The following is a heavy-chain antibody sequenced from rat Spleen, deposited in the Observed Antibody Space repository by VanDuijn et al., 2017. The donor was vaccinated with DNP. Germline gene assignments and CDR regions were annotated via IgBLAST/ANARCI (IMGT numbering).Heavy chain of an antibody. CDR3: ARQGNNFGYFDY. J-gene: IGHJ2*01. D-gene: IGHD1-10*01. CDR1: GFTFSDYY. Sequence: EVQLVESGGGLVQPGRSLKLSCAASGFTFSDYYMAWVRRAPTKGLEWVAYLSYDGRSTYYRDSVKGRFTISRNNAKSTLYLQMDSLRSEETATYYCARQGNNFGYFDYWGQGVMVTVSS. CDR2: LSYDGRST. V-gene: IGHV5-7*01.